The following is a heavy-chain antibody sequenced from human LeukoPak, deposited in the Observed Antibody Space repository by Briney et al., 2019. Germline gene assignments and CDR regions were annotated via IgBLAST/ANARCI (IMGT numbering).Heavy chain of an antibody. CDR3: ARRPYCTNGVCYGELGFDP. CDR1: GYTLTELS. D-gene: IGHD2-8*01. CDR2: INTNTGTP. Sequence: ASVKVSCKVSGYTLTELSMHWVRQAPGQGLEWMGWINTNTGTPTSAQGFTGRFVFSLDTSVNTAYLQISSLKAEDTAVYYCARRPYCTNGVCYGELGFDPWGQGTLVTVSS. V-gene: IGHV7-4-1*02. J-gene: IGHJ5*02.